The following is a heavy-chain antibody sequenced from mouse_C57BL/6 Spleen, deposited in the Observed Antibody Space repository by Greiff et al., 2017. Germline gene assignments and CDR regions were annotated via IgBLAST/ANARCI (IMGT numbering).Heavy chain of an antibody. V-gene: IGHV1-69*01. J-gene: IGHJ2*01. Sequence: QVQLQQSGAELVMPGASVKLSCKASGYTFTSYWMHWVKQRPGQGLEWIGEIDPSDSYTNYNQKFKGKSTLTVDKSSSTAYMQLSSLTSEDSAVYYCARERISSSYDYFDYWGQGTTLTVSS. D-gene: IGHD1-1*01. CDR2: IDPSDSYT. CDR3: ARERISSSYDYFDY. CDR1: GYTFTSYW.